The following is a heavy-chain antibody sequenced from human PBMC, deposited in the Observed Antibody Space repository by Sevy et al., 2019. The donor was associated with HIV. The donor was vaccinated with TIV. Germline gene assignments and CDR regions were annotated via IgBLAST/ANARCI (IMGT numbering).Heavy chain of an antibody. CDR3: AREGCTRPHDY. J-gene: IGHJ4*02. V-gene: IGHV3-23*01. Sequence: GGSLRLSCAASAFAFYDYSMSWIRQAPGKGLGWVATLSFGCGKINYADSVKGRFTISRDNSKNSFYLQMDNLRVEDTALYYCAREGCTRPHDYWGQGTRVTVSS. CDR2: LSFGCGKI. CDR1: AFAFYDYS. D-gene: IGHD2-8*01.